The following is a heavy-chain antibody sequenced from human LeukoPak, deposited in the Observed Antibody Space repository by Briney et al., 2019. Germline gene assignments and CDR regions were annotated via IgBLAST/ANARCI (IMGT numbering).Heavy chain of an antibody. CDR1: GGSISSSAYY. V-gene: IGHV4-39*07. J-gene: IGHJ3*02. CDR2: TYYSGRT. Sequence: SETLSLTCSVSGGSISSSAYYWGWVRQPPGKGLEWIGSTYYSGRTYYNPSLKSRVTISVDTSKNQFSLKLSSVTAADTAVYYCARSGYDFWSGLYPDAFDIWGQGTMVTVSS. CDR3: ARSGYDFWSGLYPDAFDI. D-gene: IGHD3-3*01.